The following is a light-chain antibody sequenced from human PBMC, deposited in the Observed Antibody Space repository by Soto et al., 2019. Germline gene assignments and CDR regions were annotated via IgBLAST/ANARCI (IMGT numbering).Light chain of an antibody. CDR2: EVV. CDR3: KSYAGSNTSV. Sequence: QSALTHPASPSGTPAQSGTVSCSGTKNDIGVYDFVPWYQNHPAKDPRMIISEVVKRPSGVPDRFSGSKSGNTARLTVSGLQAADEADYFCKSYAGSNTSVFGSGTKVTVL. V-gene: IGLV2-8*01. CDR1: KNDIGVYDF. J-gene: IGLJ1*01.